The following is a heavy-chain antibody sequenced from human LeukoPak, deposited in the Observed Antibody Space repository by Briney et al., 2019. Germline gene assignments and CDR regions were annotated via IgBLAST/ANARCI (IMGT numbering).Heavy chain of an antibody. CDR3: AKDTNTRYYYYYGLDA. Sequence: PGGSLRLSWAASGFTFSTYSMNWVRQAPGKGLEWVSGISGNSGSIGYAGSVKGRFTISRDNAKNSLYLQMNSLRAEDTALDYCAKDTNTRYYYYYGLDAWGQGTPVTVSS. CDR2: ISGNSGSI. J-gene: IGHJ6*02. D-gene: IGHD4/OR15-4a*01. V-gene: IGHV3-9*01. CDR1: GFTFSTYS.